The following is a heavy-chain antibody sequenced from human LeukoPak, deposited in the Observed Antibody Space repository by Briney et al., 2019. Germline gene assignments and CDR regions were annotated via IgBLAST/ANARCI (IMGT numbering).Heavy chain of an antibody. J-gene: IGHJ4*02. Sequence: SETLSLTCAVFGGSFSDYYWTWIRQPPGKGLEWIGEINHSGSTNYNPSLKSRVTISVDTSKNQFSLKLSSVTAADTAVYYCARAPKYSRAIDYWGQGTLVTVSS. CDR3: ARAPKYSRAIDY. CDR2: INHSGST. V-gene: IGHV4-34*01. CDR1: GGSFSDYY. D-gene: IGHD6-6*01.